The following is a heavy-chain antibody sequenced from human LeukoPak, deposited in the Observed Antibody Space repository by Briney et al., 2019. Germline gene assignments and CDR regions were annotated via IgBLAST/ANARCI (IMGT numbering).Heavy chain of an antibody. V-gene: IGHV3-15*01. J-gene: IGHJ4*02. D-gene: IGHD3-22*01. CDR3: TAGEYYYDSSGLHFDY. Sequence: PGGSLRLSCAASGFTFTNAWMSWVRQAPGKGLESVGRIKSKTDGGTTDYAAPVKGRFTISRDDTKNTLSLQMNSLKTEDTAVYYCTAGEYYYDSSGLHFDYWGQGTLVTVSS. CDR2: IKSKTDGGTT. CDR1: GFTFTNAW.